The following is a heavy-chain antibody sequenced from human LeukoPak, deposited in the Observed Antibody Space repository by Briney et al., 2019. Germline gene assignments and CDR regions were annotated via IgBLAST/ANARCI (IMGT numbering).Heavy chain of an antibody. CDR2: ISAYNGNT. CDR3: ARDIPFKYYYDSSGYSAFDY. J-gene: IGHJ4*02. CDR1: GYTFTSYG. D-gene: IGHD3-22*01. Sequence: AAVKVSCTASGYTFTSYGISWVRQAPGQGLEWMGWISAYNGNTNYAQKLQGRVTMTTDTSTSTAYMELRSLRSDDTAVYYCARDIPFKYYYDSSGYSAFDYWGQGTLVTVS. V-gene: IGHV1-18*01.